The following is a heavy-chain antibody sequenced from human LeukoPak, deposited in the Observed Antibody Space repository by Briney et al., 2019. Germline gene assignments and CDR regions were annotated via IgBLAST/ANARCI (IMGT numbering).Heavy chain of an antibody. CDR3: VRGTPTPGMDY. J-gene: IGHJ4*02. CDR2: IDTTTGNP. D-gene: IGHD3-10*01. Sequence: ASVRVSCKASGYPFIAHFLNWVRQAPGQGLEWMGNIDTTTGNPRYAQDFTGRFVFSLDTSVSTAYLQITSLKADDTAAYYCVRGTPTPGMDYWGQGTQVTVSS. V-gene: IGHV7-4-1*02. CDR1: GYPFIAHF.